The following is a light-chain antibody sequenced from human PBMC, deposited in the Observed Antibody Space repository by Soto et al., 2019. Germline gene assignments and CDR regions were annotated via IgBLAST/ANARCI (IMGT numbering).Light chain of an antibody. CDR3: QQDNSYSWT. Sequence: DIQMTQSPSTLSASVGDRVTITCRASQSISSWLAWYQQKPGKAPKLLIYKASSLESGVPSRFSGSVSGTEFSLTISSQQTDDFATYYCQQDNSYSWTFGQGTKVEIK. V-gene: IGKV1-5*03. CDR2: KAS. CDR1: QSISSW. J-gene: IGKJ1*01.